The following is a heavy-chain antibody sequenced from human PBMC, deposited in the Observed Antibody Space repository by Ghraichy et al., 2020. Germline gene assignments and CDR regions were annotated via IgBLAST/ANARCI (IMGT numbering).Heavy chain of an antibody. D-gene: IGHD6-19*01. V-gene: IGHV3-53*01. Sequence: LSLTCAASGFTVSSNYMSWVRQAPGKGLEWVSVIYSGGSTYYADSVKGRFTISRDNSKNTLYLQMNSLRAEDTAVYYCAVAVAGPFDYWGQGTLVTVSS. J-gene: IGHJ4*02. CDR3: AVAVAGPFDY. CDR2: IYSGGST. CDR1: GFTVSSNY.